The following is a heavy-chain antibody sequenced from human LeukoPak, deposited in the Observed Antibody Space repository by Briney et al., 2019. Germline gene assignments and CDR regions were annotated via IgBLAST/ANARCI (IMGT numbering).Heavy chain of an antibody. Sequence: KPSETLSLTCTVSGGSISGYYWSWIRQPPGKGLEWIGEINHSGSTNYNPPLKSRVTISVDTSKNQFSLKLSSVTAADTAVYYCARTYYYYYYMDVWGKGTTVTVSS. CDR2: INHSGST. CDR3: ARTYYYYYYMDV. V-gene: IGHV4-34*01. J-gene: IGHJ6*03. CDR1: GGSISGYY.